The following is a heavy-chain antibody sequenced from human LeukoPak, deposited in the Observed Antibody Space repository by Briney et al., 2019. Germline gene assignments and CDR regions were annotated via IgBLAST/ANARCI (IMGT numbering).Heavy chain of an antibody. CDR1: GYTFTGYY. D-gene: IGHD2-2*01. CDR3: ATRGGYCSSTSCPHPDY. J-gene: IGHJ4*02. CDR2: INPNSGGT. Sequence: ASVEVSCKASGYTFTGYYMHWVRQAPGQGLEWMGWINPNSGGTNYAQKFQGRVTMTRDTSISTAYMELSRLRSDDTAVYYCATRGGYCSSTSCPHPDYWGQGTLVTVSS. V-gene: IGHV1-2*02.